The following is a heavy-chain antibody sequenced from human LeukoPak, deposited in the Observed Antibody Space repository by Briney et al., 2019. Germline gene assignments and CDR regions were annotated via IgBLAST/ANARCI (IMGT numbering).Heavy chain of an antibody. Sequence: SETLSLTCTVSGGSISSYYWSWIRQPPGKGLEWIGYIYYSGSTNYNPSLKSRVTISVDTSKNQFSLKLSSVTAADTAVYYCARDRDGYNLFDYWGQGTLVTVSS. CDR2: IYYSGST. CDR1: GGSISSYY. J-gene: IGHJ4*02. D-gene: IGHD5-24*01. CDR3: ARDRDGYNLFDY. V-gene: IGHV4-59*01.